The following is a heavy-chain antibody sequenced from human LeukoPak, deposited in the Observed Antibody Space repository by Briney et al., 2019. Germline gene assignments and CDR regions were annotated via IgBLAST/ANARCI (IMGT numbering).Heavy chain of an antibody. Sequence: GGSLRLSCKGSGYSFTGYWIGWVRQMPGKDLEWMGIIYPGDSDTRYSPSFQGQVTISADKSISTAYLQWSSLKASDTAMYYCARLVGTTLYFDYWGQGTLVTVSS. V-gene: IGHV5-51*01. CDR1: GYSFTGYW. J-gene: IGHJ4*02. CDR3: ARLVGTTLYFDY. CDR2: IYPGDSDT. D-gene: IGHD1-26*01.